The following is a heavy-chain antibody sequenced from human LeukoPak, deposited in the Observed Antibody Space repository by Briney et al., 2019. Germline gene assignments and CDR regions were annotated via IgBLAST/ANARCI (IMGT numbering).Heavy chain of an antibody. Sequence: ASVKVSCKASGGTFSSYAISWVRQAPGQGLEWMGGIIPIFGTANYAQKFQGRVTITADESTSTAYMGLSSLRSEDTAVYYCARSLLGSGYYYYGMDVWGQGTTVTVSS. CDR2: IIPIFGTA. CDR1: GGTFSSYA. V-gene: IGHV1-69*13. CDR3: ARSLLGSGYYYYGMDV. J-gene: IGHJ6*02. D-gene: IGHD3-3*01.